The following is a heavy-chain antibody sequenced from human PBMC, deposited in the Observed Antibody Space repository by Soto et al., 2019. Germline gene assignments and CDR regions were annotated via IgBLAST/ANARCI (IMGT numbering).Heavy chain of an antibody. D-gene: IGHD6-19*01. Sequence: SETLSLTCAVSSGSIDNFYWWSWVRQSPGKGLEWIGETSHDGVTNYNPSLEGRVTISIDKSKNQFYLDLNSVTAADTATYYCARVPGGEALYSSGWSNYYYGMDVWGQGTTVTVS. V-gene: IGHV4-4*02. CDR3: ARVPGGEALYSSGWSNYYYGMDV. CDR1: SGSIDNFYW. CDR2: TSHDGVT. J-gene: IGHJ6*02.